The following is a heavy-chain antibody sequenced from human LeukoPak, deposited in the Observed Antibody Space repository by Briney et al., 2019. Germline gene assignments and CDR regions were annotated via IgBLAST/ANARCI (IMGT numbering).Heavy chain of an antibody. J-gene: IGHJ4*02. V-gene: IGHV4-59*01. CDR3: ARHVSAVAGLPDYYFDY. CDR1: GGSISSYY. D-gene: IGHD6-19*01. CDR2: IYYSGST. Sequence: KPSETLSLTCTVSGGSISSYYWSWIRQPPGKGLEWIGYIYYSGSTNYNPSLKGRVTISVDTSKNQFSLKLSSVTAADTAVYYCARHVSAVAGLPDYYFDYWGQGTLVTVSS.